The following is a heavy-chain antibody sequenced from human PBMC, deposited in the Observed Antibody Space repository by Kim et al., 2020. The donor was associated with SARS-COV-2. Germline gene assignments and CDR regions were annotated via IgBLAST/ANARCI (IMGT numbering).Heavy chain of an antibody. Sequence: ASVKVSCKASGYTFTSYYMHWVRQAPGQGLEWMGTINPSGGSTSYAQKFQGRVTMTRDTSTSTVYMELSSLRSEDTAVYYCARGRRGDIVVVPAGSSWFDPWGQGTLVTVSS. V-gene: IGHV1-46*01. CDR1: GYTFTSYY. CDR3: ARGRRGDIVVVPAGSSWFDP. D-gene: IGHD2-2*01. J-gene: IGHJ5*02. CDR2: INPSGGST.